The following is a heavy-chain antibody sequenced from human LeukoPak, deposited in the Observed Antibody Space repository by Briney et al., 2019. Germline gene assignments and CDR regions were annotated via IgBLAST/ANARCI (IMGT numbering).Heavy chain of an antibody. V-gene: IGHV3-53*01. D-gene: IGHD3-3*01. J-gene: IGHJ4*02. CDR3: ARVGGDRYDFWSGYPN. CDR2: FYRGDST. CDR1: GFTVSSSY. Sequence: PGGSLRLSCAASGFTVSSSYMYWVRQAPGKGLEWVSFFYRGDSTYYAESVRGRFTISRDNSKNTLYLLMNSLIPEDTAVYYCARVGGDRYDFWSGYPNWGQGTLVTVSS.